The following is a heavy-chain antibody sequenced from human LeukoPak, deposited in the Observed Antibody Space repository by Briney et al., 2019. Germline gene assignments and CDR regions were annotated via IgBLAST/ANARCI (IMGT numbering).Heavy chain of an antibody. CDR3: ASIYYYDSAPFDP. J-gene: IGHJ5*02. V-gene: IGHV4-39*07. Sequence: SETLSLTCTVSGGSISSSSYYWGWIRQPPGKGLEWIGSIYYSGSTYYNPSLKSRVTISLDTSKNQFSLKLSSVTAADTAVYYCASIYYYDSAPFDPWGQGTLVTVSS. D-gene: IGHD3-22*01. CDR1: GGSISSSSYY. CDR2: IYYSGST.